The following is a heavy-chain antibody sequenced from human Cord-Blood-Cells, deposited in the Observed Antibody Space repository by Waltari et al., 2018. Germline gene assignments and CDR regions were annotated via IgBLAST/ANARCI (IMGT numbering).Heavy chain of an antibody. V-gene: IGHV1-69*09. CDR2: IIPILGIA. CDR1: GGTFSSYA. Sequence: QVQRVQSGAEVKKPGSSVKVSCKASGGTFSSYAISWVRQAPGQGLEWMGRIIPILGIANYAQKFQGRVTITADKSTSTAYMELSSLRSEDTAVYYCARFGTGDDAVDIWGQGTMVTVSS. D-gene: IGHD7-27*01. J-gene: IGHJ3*02. CDR3: ARFGTGDDAVDI.